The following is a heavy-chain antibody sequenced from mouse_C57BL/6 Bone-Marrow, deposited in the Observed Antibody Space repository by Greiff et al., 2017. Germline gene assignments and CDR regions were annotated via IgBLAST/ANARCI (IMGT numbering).Heavy chain of an antibody. J-gene: IGHJ1*03. V-gene: IGHV1-81*01. CDR1: GYTFTSYG. D-gene: IGHD2-4*01. CDR2: IYPRSGNT. CDR3: ARGRIYYDYDGVWWYFDV. Sequence: VQLQQSGAELARPGASVKLSCKASGYTFTSYGISWVKQRTGQGLEWIGEIYPRSGNTYYNEKFKGKATLTADKSSSTAYMELRSLTSEDSAVYFCARGRIYYDYDGVWWYFDVWGTGTTVTVSS.